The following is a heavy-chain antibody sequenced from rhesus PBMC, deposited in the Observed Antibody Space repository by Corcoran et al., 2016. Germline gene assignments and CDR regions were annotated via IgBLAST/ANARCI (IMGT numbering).Heavy chain of an antibody. CDR3: TRQGAAGPFDY. J-gene: IGHJ4*01. Sequence: QVQLVQSGAEIKQPGASVKLSCKASGYAFTSYYIHWVRQAPGQGLEGEGLISPYNGNKAYAQNFQGRVTITTDTATSTGYMDLNSLRSEDTAVYYCTRQGAAGPFDYWGQGVLVTVSS. V-gene: IGHV1-180*01. CDR1: GYAFTSYY. D-gene: IGHD6S26*01. CDR2: ISPYNGNK.